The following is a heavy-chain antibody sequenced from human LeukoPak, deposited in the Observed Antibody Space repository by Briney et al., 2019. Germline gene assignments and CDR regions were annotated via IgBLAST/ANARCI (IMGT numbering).Heavy chain of an antibody. CDR3: ARVNPLLAPGALDI. CDR1: GFTFSSYW. Sequence: GGSLRLSCEVSGFTFSSYWMSWVRQAPGKGLEWVANIKQDGSEKNYVDSVKGRFTISRDNVKNLLSLQMSSLRGENTAVYYCARVNPLLAPGALDIWGQGTMVAVSS. V-gene: IGHV3-7*01. J-gene: IGHJ3*02. CDR2: IKQDGSEK.